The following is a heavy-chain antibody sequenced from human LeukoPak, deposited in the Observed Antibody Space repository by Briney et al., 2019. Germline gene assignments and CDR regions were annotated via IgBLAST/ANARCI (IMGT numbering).Heavy chain of an antibody. D-gene: IGHD3-10*01. V-gene: IGHV3-48*03. CDR3: ARDHGGVLVRGVIDY. Sequence: GGSLRLSCAASGFTFSSYEMNWVRQAPGKGLEWGSYISSSGSTKYYADSVRGRFTISRDNAKNSLYLQMNSLRAEDTAVYYCARDHGGVLVRGVIDYWGQGTLVTVSS. J-gene: IGHJ4*02. CDR2: ISSSGSTK. CDR1: GFTFSSYE.